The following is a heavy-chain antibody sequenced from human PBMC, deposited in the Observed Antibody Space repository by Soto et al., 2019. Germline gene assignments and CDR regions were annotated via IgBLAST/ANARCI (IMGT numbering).Heavy chain of an antibody. CDR2: IYWDDDK. J-gene: IGHJ6*02. D-gene: IGHD5-18*01. CDR1: GFSLSTSGVG. Sequence: QITLKESGPTLVKPTQTLTLTCTFSGFSLSTSGVGVGWIRQPPGKAMEWLALIYWDDDKRYSPSLRSRLTITKDTSKNQVVLTMTNMDPVDTATYYCAHRTIQVYGMDVWGQGTTVTVSS. CDR3: AHRTIQVYGMDV. V-gene: IGHV2-5*02.